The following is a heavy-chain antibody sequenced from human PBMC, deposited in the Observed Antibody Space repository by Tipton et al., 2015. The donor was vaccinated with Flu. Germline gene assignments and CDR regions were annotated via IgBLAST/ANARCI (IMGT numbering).Heavy chain of an antibody. CDR3: ARGDGYNFDY. J-gene: IGHJ4*02. CDR1: GYSISSGFY. Sequence: LRLSCTVSGYSISSGFYWGWIRQPPGKGLEWIGNIYHSGSTFYNPSLKSRVTISVDTSKNQFSLKLSSVTAADTAVYYCARGDGYNFDYWGQGTLVTVSS. V-gene: IGHV4-38-2*02. D-gene: IGHD5-24*01. CDR2: IYHSGST.